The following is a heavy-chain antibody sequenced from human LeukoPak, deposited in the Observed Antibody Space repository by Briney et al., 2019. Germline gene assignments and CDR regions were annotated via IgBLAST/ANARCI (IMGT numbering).Heavy chain of an antibody. Sequence: GASLQTSTQGFGSRFTNYWIGWWRRMPGKGMKGMGVIYPGDSRIRYNPSFQGQVTISVDKSISTAYLQWVSLKASDTAMYYCACRDLTSTWSLPWGQGTLVTVSS. J-gene: IGHJ5*02. D-gene: IGHD6-13*01. V-gene: IGHV5-51*01. CDR1: GSRFTNYW. CDR3: ACRDLTSTWSLP. CDR2: IYPGDSRI.